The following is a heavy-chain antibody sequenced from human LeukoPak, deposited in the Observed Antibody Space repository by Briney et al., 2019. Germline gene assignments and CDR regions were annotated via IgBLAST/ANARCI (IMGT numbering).Heavy chain of an antibody. J-gene: IGHJ4*02. Sequence: PSETLSLTCTVSGGSISNYYWNWIRQPAGKGLEWIGRIYTSGSTNYNPSLKRRVTISVDTSKNQFSLKLSSVTAADTAVYYCARDRYDFWSGGEYYFDYWGQGTLVTVSS. D-gene: IGHD3-3*01. CDR1: GGSISNYY. CDR3: ARDRYDFWSGGEYYFDY. CDR2: IYTSGST. V-gene: IGHV4-4*07.